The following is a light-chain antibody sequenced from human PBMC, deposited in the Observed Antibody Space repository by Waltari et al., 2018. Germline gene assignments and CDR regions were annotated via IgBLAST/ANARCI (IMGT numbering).Light chain of an antibody. CDR3: CSYAGSTTWL. CDR2: EVN. V-gene: IGLV2-23*02. Sequence: QSALTQPASVSGSPGQSITIPCTGTNRDVRHSNLFSWYQQHPGKAPKLLLYEVNQRPSGVSSRFSGSKSGIKASLTISGLQAEDEADFYCCSYAGSTTWLFGGGTRLTVL. J-gene: IGLJ2*01. CDR1: NRDVRHSNL.